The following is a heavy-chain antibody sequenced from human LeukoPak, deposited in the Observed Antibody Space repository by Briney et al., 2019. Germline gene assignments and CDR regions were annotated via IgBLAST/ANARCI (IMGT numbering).Heavy chain of an antibody. D-gene: IGHD3-10*01. Sequence: GGSLRLSCAASGFTFSSYAMHWVRQAPGKGLEWVAVISYDGSNKYYADSVKGRFTISRDNSKNTLYLQMNSLRAEDTAVYSCVPGGALFDYWGQGTLVTVSS. CDR3: VPGGALFDY. J-gene: IGHJ4*02. CDR1: GFTFSSYA. V-gene: IGHV3-30-3*01. CDR2: ISYDGSNK.